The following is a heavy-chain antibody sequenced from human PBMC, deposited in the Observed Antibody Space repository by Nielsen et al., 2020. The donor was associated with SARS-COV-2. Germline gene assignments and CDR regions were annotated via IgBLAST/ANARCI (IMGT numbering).Heavy chain of an antibody. CDR3: ARDGGNYDYVWGSYRRHDAFDI. D-gene: IGHD3-16*02. CDR2: ISSSSSTI. J-gene: IGHJ3*02. V-gene: IGHV3-21*04. CDR1: GFTFSSYS. Sequence: GESLKISCAASGFTFSSYSMNWVRQAPGKGLEWVSSISSSSSTIYYADSVKGRFTISRDNAKNSLYLQMNSLRAEDTAVYYCARDGGNYDYVWGSYRRHDAFDIWGQGTMVTVSS.